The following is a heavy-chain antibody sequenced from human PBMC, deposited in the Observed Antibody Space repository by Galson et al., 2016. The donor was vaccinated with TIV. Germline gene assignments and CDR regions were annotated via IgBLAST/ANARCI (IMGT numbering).Heavy chain of an antibody. CDR1: GFTFGDYA. CDR3: AKDPRLYGDYFLHYFDY. J-gene: IGHJ4*02. D-gene: IGHD4-17*01. Sequence: SLRLSCAASGFTFGDYAMSWVRQAPGKGLEWVAVISYDGSDQYYAGSVKGRFTISRDNSKNTLYLQMNSLRSDDTAMYYCAKDPRLYGDYFLHYFDYWGQGTLVTVSS. V-gene: IGHV3-30*04. CDR2: ISYDGSDQ.